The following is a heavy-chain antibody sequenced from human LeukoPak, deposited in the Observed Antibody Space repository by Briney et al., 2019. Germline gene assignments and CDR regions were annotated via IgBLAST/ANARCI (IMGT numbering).Heavy chain of an antibody. Sequence: ASVKVSCKASGYSFTSYYMHWVRQAPGQGLEWMGRINPNSGGTNYAQKFQGRVTMTRDTSISTAYMELSRLRSDDTAVYYCARGGGIGIADGWFDPWGQGTLVTVSS. CDR2: INPNSGGT. V-gene: IGHV1-2*06. J-gene: IGHJ5*02. CDR1: GYSFTSYY. CDR3: ARGGGIGIADGWFDP. D-gene: IGHD6-13*01.